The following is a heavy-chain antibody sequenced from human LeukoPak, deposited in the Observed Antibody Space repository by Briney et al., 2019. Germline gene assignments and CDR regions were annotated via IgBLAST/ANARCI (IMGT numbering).Heavy chain of an antibody. CDR1: GGSINSGGYS. D-gene: IGHD1-26*01. V-gene: IGHV4-30-2*01. J-gene: IGHJ5*02. Sequence: PSETLSLTCAVSGGSINSGGYSWSWIRQPPGKGLEWIGYIYHSGSTYYNPSLKSRVTISVDRSKNQFSLNLSSVTAADTAVYYCARAPVGAISFWFDPWGQGTLVTVSS. CDR3: ARAPVGAISFWFDP. CDR2: IYHSGST.